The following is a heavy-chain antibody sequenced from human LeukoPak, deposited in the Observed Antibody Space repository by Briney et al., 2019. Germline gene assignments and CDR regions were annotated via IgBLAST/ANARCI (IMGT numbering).Heavy chain of an antibody. CDR1: GFTFSSYS. CDR3: ARDLGVVHRTWSDP. Sequence: GGSLRLSCAASGFTFSSYSMNWVRQAPGKGLEWVSSIRISRSYIYYADSVKGRFTISRDNAKNSLYLQMNRLRAEDNAVYYCARDLGVVHRTWSDPWGQGTRVTVSS. D-gene: IGHD2-15*01. J-gene: IGHJ5*02. V-gene: IGHV3-21*04. CDR2: IRISRSYI.